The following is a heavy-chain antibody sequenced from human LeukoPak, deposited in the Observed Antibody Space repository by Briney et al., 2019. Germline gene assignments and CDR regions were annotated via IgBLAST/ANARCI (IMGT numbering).Heavy chain of an antibody. J-gene: IGHJ4*02. CDR3: AKDPRGGYSGSWYFDY. D-gene: IGHD5-12*01. Sequence: PGGSLRLSCSASGFTFSSYVLSWVGQAPGKGLEGVSAISGSGERIYYADSVKGRFTISRDNSKDTLYLQMNSLTAEDTAVYYCAKDPRGGYSGSWYFDYWGQGTLVTVSS. CDR1: GFTFSSYV. CDR2: ISGSGERI. V-gene: IGHV3-23*01.